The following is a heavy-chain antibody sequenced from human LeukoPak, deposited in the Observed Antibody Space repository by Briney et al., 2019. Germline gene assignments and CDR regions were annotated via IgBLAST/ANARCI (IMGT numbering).Heavy chain of an antibody. CDR2: MKPKRGGT. CDR3: ARGGRNASPYNWFDP. V-gene: IGHV1-2*06. CDR1: GYDFTDFY. D-gene: IGHD2-2*01. Sequence: ASVKVSCRTSGYDFTDFYIHWVRQAPGRGLEWMGRMKPKRGGTDYSQKFQGRVTMTRDTSMKTAYMDLSGLESDDTAIYYCARGGRNASPYNWFDPWGQGTLVTVSS. J-gene: IGHJ5*02.